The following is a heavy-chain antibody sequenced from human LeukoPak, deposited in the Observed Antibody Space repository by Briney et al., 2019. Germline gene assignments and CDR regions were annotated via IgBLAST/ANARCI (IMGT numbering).Heavy chain of an antibody. J-gene: IGHJ4*02. CDR3: ARLGDILTGYFYFDY. D-gene: IGHD3-9*01. CDR1: GYSISSGYY. CDR2: IYHSGST. Sequence: PSETLSLTCAVSGYSISSGYYWGRIRRPPGKGLEWIGIIYHSGSTYYNPSLKSRVTISVDTSKNQFSLKLSSVTAADTAVYYCARLGDILTGYFYFDYWGQGTLVTVSS. V-gene: IGHV4-38-2*01.